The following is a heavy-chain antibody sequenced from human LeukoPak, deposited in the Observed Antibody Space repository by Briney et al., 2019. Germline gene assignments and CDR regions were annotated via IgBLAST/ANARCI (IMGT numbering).Heavy chain of an antibody. Sequence: SETLSLTCTVSGGSISSYYWSWIRQPPGKGLEWIGYIYYSGSTNYNPSLKSRVTISVDTSKNQFSLKLSSVTAAATAVYYCARTRQSGHYYDSSGYWSDWGQGTLVTVSS. V-gene: IGHV4-59*01. CDR3: ARTRQSGHYYDSSGYWSD. CDR1: GGSISSYY. J-gene: IGHJ4*02. D-gene: IGHD3-22*01. CDR2: IYYSGST.